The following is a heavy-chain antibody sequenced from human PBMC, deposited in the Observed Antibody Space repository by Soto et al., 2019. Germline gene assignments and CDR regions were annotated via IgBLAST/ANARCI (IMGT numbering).Heavy chain of an antibody. J-gene: IGHJ4*02. D-gene: IGHD1-26*01. CDR1: GFTFSHYA. CDR2: MSYDGSNE. CDR3: AKDGSHNFDY. Sequence: QVQLVESGGGVVQPGRSLRLSCAASGFTFSHYAMHWVRHAPGKGLEWVALMSYDGSNEYYADSVKGRFTISRDNSKNTLYLHINSLRAEDTAVYYCAKDGSHNFDYWGQGTLVTVSS. V-gene: IGHV3-30*18.